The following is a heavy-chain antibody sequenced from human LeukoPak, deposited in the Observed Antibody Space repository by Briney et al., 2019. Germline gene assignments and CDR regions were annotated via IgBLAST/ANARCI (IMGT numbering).Heavy chain of an antibody. D-gene: IGHD3-10*01. V-gene: IGHV3-33*01. CDR1: GFTFSSYG. CDR3: ASATITMVRGVMIH. Sequence: PGGSLRLSCAASGFTFSSYGMHWVRQAPGKGLEWVAVIWYDGSNKYYADSVKGRFTISRDNSKNTLYLQMNSLRAEDTAVYYCASATITMVRGVMIHWGQGTLVTVSS. CDR2: IWYDGSNK. J-gene: IGHJ4*02.